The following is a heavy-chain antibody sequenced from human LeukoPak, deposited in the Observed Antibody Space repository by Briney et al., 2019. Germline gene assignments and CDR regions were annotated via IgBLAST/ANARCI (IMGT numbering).Heavy chain of an antibody. CDR2: IIPIFGTA. CDR1: GGTFSSYA. D-gene: IGHD3-16*02. V-gene: IGHV1-69*05. CDR3: ARDIPYEVSFGGLTVMGSFVLDY. Sequence: ASVKVSCKASGGTFSSYAISWVRQAPGQGLEWMGGIIPIFGTANYAQKFQGRVTMTRDTSTTTVYMELSGLRSEDTAVYYCARDIPYEVSFGGLTVMGSFVLDYWGQGTLVTVSS. J-gene: IGHJ4*02.